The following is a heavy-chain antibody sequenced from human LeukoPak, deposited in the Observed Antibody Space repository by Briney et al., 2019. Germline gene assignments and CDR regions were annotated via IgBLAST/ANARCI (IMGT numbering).Heavy chain of an antibody. D-gene: IGHD6-19*01. CDR2: IYYSGST. CDR1: GGSISSSSYH. CDR3: ARVSPMAVAGSSYYYAMDV. Sequence: SETLSLTCTVSGGSISSSSYHWGWTRQPPGKGLEWIGSIYYSGSTYYNPSLKSRVAMSVDASRNQFSLKLSSVTAADTAVYYCARVSPMAVAGSSYYYAMDVWGQGTTVTVSS. V-gene: IGHV4-39*07. J-gene: IGHJ6*02.